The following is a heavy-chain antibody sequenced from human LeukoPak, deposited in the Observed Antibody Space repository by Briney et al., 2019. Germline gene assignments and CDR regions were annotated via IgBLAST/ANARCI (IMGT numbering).Heavy chain of an antibody. Sequence: KASETLSLTCTVSGGSISSGGYYWSWIRQHPGKGLEWIGYIYYSGSTYYNPSLKSRVTISVDTTKSQFSLKLSSVTAADTAVYYRARKDGYNDRSGRSTTGFDSWGQGTLVTVSS. CDR1: GGSISSGGYY. D-gene: IGHD3-22*01. CDR3: ARKDGYNDRSGRSTTGFDS. V-gene: IGHV4-31*03. CDR2: IYYSGST. J-gene: IGHJ5*01.